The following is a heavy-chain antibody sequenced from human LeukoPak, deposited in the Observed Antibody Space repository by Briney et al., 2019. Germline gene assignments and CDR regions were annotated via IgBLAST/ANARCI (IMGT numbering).Heavy chain of an antibody. D-gene: IGHD2-2*03. CDR1: GFSFSGSD. CDR2: IRSKANSYAT. Sequence: GGSLRLSCAASGFSFSGSDMHWVRQASGKGLEWVGRIRSKANSYATAYAASVEGRFTVSRDDSENTAYLQMNSLKTEDAAVYYCTGLDIRFSYYMDVWGKGTTVTVSS. J-gene: IGHJ6*03. CDR3: TGLDIRFSYYMDV. V-gene: IGHV3-73*01.